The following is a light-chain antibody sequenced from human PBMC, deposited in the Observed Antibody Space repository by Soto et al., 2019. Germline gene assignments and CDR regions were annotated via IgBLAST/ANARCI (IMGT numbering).Light chain of an antibody. CDR2: GAS. Sequence: EIVLTQSPGTLSLSAGERATLSCRASQSINNNYLAWYQQKPGQAPTVLIYGASSRAPGIPDRFSGSGSGTAFTLTISRLAPEDFAVYYCQPYDASPTFGQGTKVEIK. CDR1: QSINNNY. CDR3: QPYDASPT. V-gene: IGKV3-20*01. J-gene: IGKJ1*01.